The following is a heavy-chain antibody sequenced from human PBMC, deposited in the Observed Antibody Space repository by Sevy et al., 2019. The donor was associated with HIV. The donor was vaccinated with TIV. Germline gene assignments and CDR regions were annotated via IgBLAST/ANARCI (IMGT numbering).Heavy chain of an antibody. Sequence: SETLSLTCTVSGGSISSSYYNWIRQPPGKGLEWIGCMSYRGSTNYNPSLKSRVAISVDTSNNQFSLKLSSVTAADTAMYYCARHDYGDYVGYFHFWGQGTLVTVSS. CDR3: ARHDYGDYVGYFHF. CDR2: MSYRGST. V-gene: IGHV4-59*13. J-gene: IGHJ4*02. CDR1: GGSISSSY. D-gene: IGHD4-17*01.